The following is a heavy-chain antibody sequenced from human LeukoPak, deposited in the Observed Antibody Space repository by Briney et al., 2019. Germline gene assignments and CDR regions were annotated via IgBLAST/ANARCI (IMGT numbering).Heavy chain of an antibody. D-gene: IGHD3-22*01. J-gene: IGHJ3*02. CDR1: GFTFSSYA. V-gene: IGHV3-23*01. Sequence: GGSLRLSCAASGFTFSSYAMSWVRQAPGKGLEWVSAISGSGGSTYYADSVKGRFTISRDNSKNMLYLQMNSLRAEDTAVYYCAKAGPYYDSSGYYFDAFDIWGQGTMVTVSS. CDR3: AKAGPYYDSSGYYFDAFDI. CDR2: ISGSGGST.